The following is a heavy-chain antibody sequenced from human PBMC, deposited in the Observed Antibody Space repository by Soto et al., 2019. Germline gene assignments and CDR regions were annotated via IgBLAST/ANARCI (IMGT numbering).Heavy chain of an antibody. CDR1: GFTFSSYA. CDR3: AKNFKLSYVSADY. J-gene: IGHJ4*02. CDR2: ISGSGGST. Sequence: PGGSLRLSCAASGFTFSSYAMSWVRQAPGKGLEWVSAISGSGGSTYYADSVKGRLTVSRDNSKNTLYLQMNSLRAEDTAVYYCAKNFKLSYVSADYWGQRTLVTVSS. V-gene: IGHV3-23*01. D-gene: IGHD3-16*01.